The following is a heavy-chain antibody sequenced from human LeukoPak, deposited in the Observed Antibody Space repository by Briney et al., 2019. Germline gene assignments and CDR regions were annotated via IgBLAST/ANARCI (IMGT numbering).Heavy chain of an antibody. D-gene: IGHD6-6*01. CDR3: ARGGVAALRGLSY. V-gene: IGHV4-34*01. CDR1: GGSFSGYY. CDR2: INHSGST. J-gene: IGHJ4*02. Sequence: SETLSLTCAVYGGSFSGYYWSWIRQPPGKGLEWIGEINHSGSTNYNPSLKSRVTISVDTSKNQFSLKLSSVTAADTAVYYCARGGVAALRGLSYWGQGTLVTASS.